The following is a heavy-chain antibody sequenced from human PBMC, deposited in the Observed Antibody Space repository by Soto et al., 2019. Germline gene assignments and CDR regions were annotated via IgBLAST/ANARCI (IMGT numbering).Heavy chain of an antibody. Sequence: KPGGSLRLSCAASGFTFSNAWMNWVRQAPGKGLEWVGRIKSKTDGGTTDYAAPVKGRFTISRDDSKNTLYLQMNSLKTEDTAVYYCTTDGGPTVTMSSYIGMEVWGQGTTVTVSS. D-gene: IGHD4-17*01. CDR2: IKSKTDGGTT. J-gene: IGHJ6*02. V-gene: IGHV3-15*07. CDR1: GFTFSNAW. CDR3: TTDGGPTVTMSSYIGMEV.